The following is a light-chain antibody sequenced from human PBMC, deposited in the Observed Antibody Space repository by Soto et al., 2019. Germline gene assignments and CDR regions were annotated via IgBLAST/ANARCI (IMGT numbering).Light chain of an antibody. V-gene: IGKV1-5*01. CDR1: QTISSW. CDR2: DAS. CDR3: QQYHTSSIT. J-gene: IGKJ5*01. Sequence: DIQMTQSPSTLSASVGDGVTLTCRASQTISSWLAWYQQKPGKAPTLLIYDASTLERGVPSRFSGTGSGTEFTLSIDSLQPDDFATYYCQQYHTSSITFGQGTRLEIK.